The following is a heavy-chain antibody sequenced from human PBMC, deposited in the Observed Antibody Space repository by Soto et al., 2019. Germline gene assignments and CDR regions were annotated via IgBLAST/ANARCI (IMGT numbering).Heavy chain of an antibody. Sequence: GGSLRLSCTASGFSFSSYAMSWVRQAPGKGPEWVSSMTAGGGSTYHADPVKGRFTISRDNSKNTLYLQMNSLRAEDTAVYYCAKDCYGSGTDYFYGMDVRGQGTTVTVSS. CDR3: AKDCYGSGTDYFYGMDV. J-gene: IGHJ6*02. CDR2: MTAGGGST. V-gene: IGHV3-23*01. CDR1: GFSFSSYA. D-gene: IGHD3-10*01.